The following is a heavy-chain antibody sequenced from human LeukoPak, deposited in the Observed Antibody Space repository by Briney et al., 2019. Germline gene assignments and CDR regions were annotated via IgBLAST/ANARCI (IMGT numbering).Heavy chain of an antibody. V-gene: IGHV1-69*04. CDR1: GGTFSSYA. CDR3: ASGAHDSSAHRIYYFDY. Sequence: AASVKVSCKASGGTFSSYAISWVRQAPGQGLEWMGRIIPILGIANYAQKFQGRVTITADKSTSTAYMELSSLRSEDTAVYYCASGAHDSSAHRIYYFDYWGQGTLVTVSS. D-gene: IGHD3-22*01. J-gene: IGHJ4*02. CDR2: IIPILGIA.